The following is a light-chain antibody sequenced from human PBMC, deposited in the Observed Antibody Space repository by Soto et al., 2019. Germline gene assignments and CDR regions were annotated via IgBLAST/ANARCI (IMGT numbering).Light chain of an antibody. CDR2: GNI. CDR1: SSNIGAGYD. CDR3: QSFVNTLSAHYF. V-gene: IGLV1-40*01. J-gene: IGLJ1*01. Sequence: QSVLTQPPSVSGAPGQRVTISCTGSSSNIGAGYDVHWYQQHPGTAPKLLIFGNINRPSGVPDRFSGSKSGPSASLAITGPRAEDEGDYDCQSFVNTLSAHYFFGTGTKLAVL.